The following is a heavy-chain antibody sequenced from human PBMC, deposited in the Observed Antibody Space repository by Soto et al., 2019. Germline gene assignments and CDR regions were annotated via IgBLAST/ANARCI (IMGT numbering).Heavy chain of an antibody. CDR3: ARVAYYDSSGYGAFDF. D-gene: IGHD3-22*01. V-gene: IGHV1-69*06. CDR1: GGTFSSYA. J-gene: IGHJ3*01. Sequence: QVQLVQSGAEVKKPVSSVKVSCRASGGTFSSYAISWVRQAPGQGREWMGGIIPIFGTANYAQKFQGRVTLTADKSTSTAYMELRRLRSEDTAVYYCARVAYYDSSGYGAFDFWGQGTMVTVSS. CDR2: IIPIFGTA.